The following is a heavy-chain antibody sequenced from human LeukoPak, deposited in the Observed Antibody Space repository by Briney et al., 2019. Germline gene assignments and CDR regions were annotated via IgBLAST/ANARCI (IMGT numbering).Heavy chain of an antibody. CDR3: AKDIWEGESGCYYYYGMDV. CDR2: ISWNSGSI. V-gene: IGHV3-9*01. Sequence: PGRSLRLSCAASGFTFDDYAMHWVRQAPGKGLEWVSGISWNSGSIGYADSVKGRFTISRDNAKNSLYLQMNSLRAEDTALYYCAKDIWEGESGCYYYYGMDVWGQGTTVTVSS. D-gene: IGHD3-22*01. J-gene: IGHJ6*02. CDR1: GFTFDDYA.